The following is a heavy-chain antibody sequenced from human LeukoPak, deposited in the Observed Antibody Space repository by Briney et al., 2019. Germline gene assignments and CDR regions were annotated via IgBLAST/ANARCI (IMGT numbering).Heavy chain of an antibody. J-gene: IGHJ5*01. V-gene: IGHV4-59*01. CDR1: GGYINNYY. CDR3: ARSPNWFDF. Sequence: SETLSLTCTVSGGYINNYYWSWIRQPPGKGLEWIGYIYFSGTTNYNPSLKSRVSISVDTSKNQFSLRLTSVTAADTAVYYCARSPNWFDFWGQGTLVTVSS. CDR2: IYFSGTT.